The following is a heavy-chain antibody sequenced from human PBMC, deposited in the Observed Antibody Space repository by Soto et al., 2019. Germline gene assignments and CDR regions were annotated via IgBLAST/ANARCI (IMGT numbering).Heavy chain of an antibody. Sequence: PSETLSLTCTVSGGSISSYYWSWIRQPPGKGLEWIGYIYYSGSTNYNPSLKSRVTISVDTSKNQFSLKLSSVTAADTAVYYCARDHYYGSGSYYNSLGYFDYWGQGTLVTVSS. CDR3: ARDHYYGSGSYYNSLGYFDY. J-gene: IGHJ4*02. CDR2: IYYSGST. V-gene: IGHV4-59*01. CDR1: GGSISSYY. D-gene: IGHD3-10*01.